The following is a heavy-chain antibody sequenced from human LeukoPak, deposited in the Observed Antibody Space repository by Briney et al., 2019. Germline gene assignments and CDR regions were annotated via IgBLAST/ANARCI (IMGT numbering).Heavy chain of an antibody. V-gene: IGHV3-23*01. CDR1: GFTFSSYG. J-gene: IGHJ3*02. CDR2: VGGSGRYP. D-gene: IGHD3-10*01. Sequence: GRSLRLSCAASGFTFSSYGMHWVRQAPGKGLEWVSGVGGSGRYPHSADSVKGRFNISRDNSKNTLYLQMNSLRVEDTALYYCAKGGLSRNDAFDIWGQGTMVTVSS. CDR3: AKGGLSRNDAFDI.